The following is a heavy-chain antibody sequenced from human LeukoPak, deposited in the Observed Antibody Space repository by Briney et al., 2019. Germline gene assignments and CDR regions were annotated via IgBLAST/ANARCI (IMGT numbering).Heavy chain of an antibody. CDR3: ARRRGWYDIFQH. Sequence: SETLSLTCTVSGGSISSSSYYWGWIRQPPGKGLEWIGSIYYSGSTYYNPSLKSRVTISVDTSKNQFSLKLSSVTAADTAVYYCARRRGWYDIFQHWGQGTLVAVSS. V-gene: IGHV4-39*01. J-gene: IGHJ1*01. D-gene: IGHD6-19*01. CDR1: GGSISSSSYY. CDR2: IYYSGST.